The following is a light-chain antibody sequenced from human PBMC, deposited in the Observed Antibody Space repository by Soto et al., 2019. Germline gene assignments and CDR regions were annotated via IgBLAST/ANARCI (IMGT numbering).Light chain of an antibody. J-gene: IGKJ4*01. V-gene: IGKV1-12*01. CDR2: TGS. CDR1: QSINNW. CDR3: QQANSFPLT. Sequence: DIQVTQSPSTLSASVGDRITITCRASQSINNWLAWYQQKPGRAPKLLIYTGSSLQSGVPSRFSGTGSGTDFTLTISSLQPEDVATYYCQQANSFPLTFGGGTKVEIK.